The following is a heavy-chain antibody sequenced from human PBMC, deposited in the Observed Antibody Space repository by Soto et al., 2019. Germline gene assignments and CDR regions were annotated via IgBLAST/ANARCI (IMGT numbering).Heavy chain of an antibody. Sequence: QVQLQESGPGLVKPSETLSLTCTVSGGSIRTYYWNWIRQPPGKGLEWIGYMYYGGSTNYNPSLKSRATXSXDXXKNDSSLKLTSVTAADTAVYYCARSTGYGDSYFDYWGRGTLVTVSS. CDR1: GGSIRTYY. D-gene: IGHD4-17*01. J-gene: IGHJ4*02. CDR2: MYYGGST. V-gene: IGHV4-59*01. CDR3: ARSTGYGDSYFDY.